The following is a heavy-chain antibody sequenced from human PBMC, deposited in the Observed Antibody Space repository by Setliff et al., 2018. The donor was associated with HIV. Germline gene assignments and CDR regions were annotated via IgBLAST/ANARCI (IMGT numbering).Heavy chain of an antibody. CDR2: ISPDNGNR. J-gene: IGHJ4*02. Sequence: ASVKVSCKSSGYTFTDYFMHWVRQAPGQGLEWMGWISPDNGNRRILRRFQGRVTMTRDTSINTAYMELSGLTSDETAVYYCARQLSNSFDYWGQGTLVTVSS. CDR1: GYTFTDYF. CDR3: ARQLSNSFDY. D-gene: IGHD1-1*01. V-gene: IGHV1-2*02.